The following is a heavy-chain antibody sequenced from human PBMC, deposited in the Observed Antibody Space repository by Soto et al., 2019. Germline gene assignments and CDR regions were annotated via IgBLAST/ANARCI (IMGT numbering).Heavy chain of an antibody. D-gene: IGHD3-10*01. J-gene: IGHJ6*02. CDR2: ISAYNGNT. Sequence: ASVKGACKTAGYTFTSDGGSCVRQPPGQGLEWMGWISAYNGNTNYAQKLQGRVTMTTDTSTSTAYMELRSLRSDDTAVYYCARETALLLPPYYYGMDVWGQGTTVTVSS. CDR1: GYTFTSDG. V-gene: IGHV1-18*01. CDR3: ARETALLLPPYYYGMDV.